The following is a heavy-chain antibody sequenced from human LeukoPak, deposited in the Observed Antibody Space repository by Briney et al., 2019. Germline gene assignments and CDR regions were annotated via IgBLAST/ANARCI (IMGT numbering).Heavy chain of an antibody. CDR2: IIPIFGRA. J-gene: IGHJ5*02. V-gene: IGHV1-69*05. CDR1: GGTFSSEA. D-gene: IGHD1-1*01. Sequence: SVKVSCKASGGTFSSEAFIWVRQAPGQGLEWMGGIIPIFGRADYAQRFQDIVSITTDESTSTVYMELSSLRSEDTAVYYCARGETILNWFDPWGQGTLVTVSS. CDR3: ARGETILNWFDP.